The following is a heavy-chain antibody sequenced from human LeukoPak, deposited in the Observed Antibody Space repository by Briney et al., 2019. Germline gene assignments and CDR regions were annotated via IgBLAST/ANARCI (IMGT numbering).Heavy chain of an antibody. V-gene: IGHV3-48*03. D-gene: IGHD1-14*01. Sequence: GGSLRLPCAASGFTFSSYEMNWVRQAPGKGLEWVSYISSSGSTIYYADSVKGRFTISRDNAKNSLYLQMNSLRAEDTAVYYCARADSRIFRSWGQGTLVTVSS. CDR3: ARADSRIFRS. J-gene: IGHJ4*02. CDR1: GFTFSSYE. CDR2: ISSSGSTI.